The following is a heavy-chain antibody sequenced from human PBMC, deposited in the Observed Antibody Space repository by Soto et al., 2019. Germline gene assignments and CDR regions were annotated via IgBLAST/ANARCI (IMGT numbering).Heavy chain of an antibody. CDR2: ISGSGGTT. CDR3: AKDGPAALYYYYMDV. J-gene: IGHJ6*03. Sequence: GGSLRLSCAASGFTFSSYGMSWVRQAPGKGLEWVSAISGSGGTTYFADSVKGRFTISRDNSKNTLYLQMNSLRAEDTAVYYCAKDGPAALYYYYMDVWGKGTTVTVSS. CDR1: GFTFSSYG. D-gene: IGHD2-2*01. V-gene: IGHV3-23*01.